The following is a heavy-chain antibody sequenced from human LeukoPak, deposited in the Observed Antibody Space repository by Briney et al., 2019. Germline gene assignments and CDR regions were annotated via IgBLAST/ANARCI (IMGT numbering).Heavy chain of an antibody. CDR2: INHSGST. Sequence: SETLSLTCTVSGGSISSYYWSWIRQPPGKGLEWIGEINHSGSTNYNPSLKSRVTISVDTSKNQFSLKLSSVTAADTAVYYCARGYGDEDYWGQGTLVTVSS. D-gene: IGHD4-17*01. CDR3: ARGYGDEDY. CDR1: GGSISSYY. J-gene: IGHJ4*02. V-gene: IGHV4-34*01.